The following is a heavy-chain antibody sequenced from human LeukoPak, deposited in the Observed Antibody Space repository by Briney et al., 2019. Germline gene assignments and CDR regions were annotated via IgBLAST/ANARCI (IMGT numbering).Heavy chain of an antibody. CDR1: GFTFSSYG. CDR2: IRYDGSNK. Sequence: GGSLRLSCAASGFTFSSYGMHWVRQAPGKGLEWVAFIRYDGSNKYYADSVKGRFTISRDNSKNTLYLQMNSLRAEDTAVYYCARGHSSGWYVGYYYYYYYMDVWGKGTTVTVSS. CDR3: ARGHSSGWYVGYYYYYYYMDV. D-gene: IGHD6-19*01. V-gene: IGHV3-30*02. J-gene: IGHJ6*03.